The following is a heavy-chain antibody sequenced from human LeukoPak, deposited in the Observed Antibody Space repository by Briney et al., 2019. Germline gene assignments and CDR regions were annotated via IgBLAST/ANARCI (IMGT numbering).Heavy chain of an antibody. D-gene: IGHD6-6*01. CDR1: GYTFTSYA. Sequence: ASVKVSCKASGYTFTSYAMNWVRQAPGQGLEWMGWINPNSGGTNYAQKFQGRVTMTRDTSISTAYMELSRLRSDDTAVYYCARGARYYYYYMDVWGKGTTVTVSS. CDR3: ARGARYYYYYMDV. V-gene: IGHV1-2*02. J-gene: IGHJ6*03. CDR2: INPNSGGT.